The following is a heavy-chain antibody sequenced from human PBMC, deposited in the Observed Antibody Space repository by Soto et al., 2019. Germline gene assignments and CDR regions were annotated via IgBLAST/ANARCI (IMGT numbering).Heavy chain of an antibody. J-gene: IGHJ6*02. CDR2: IYPGDSDT. CDR3: ARHTSNFRYYYYAMDV. V-gene: IGHV5-51*01. D-gene: IGHD2-2*01. Sequence: RGESLKISCKGSGYTFTDYWIGWVRQLPGKGLEWMGIIYPGDSDTRYSPSFQGHVTITVDKSTNTAYLQWNTLRASDTAMYDCARHTSNFRYYYYAMDVWGQGTTVTVSS. CDR1: GYTFTDYW.